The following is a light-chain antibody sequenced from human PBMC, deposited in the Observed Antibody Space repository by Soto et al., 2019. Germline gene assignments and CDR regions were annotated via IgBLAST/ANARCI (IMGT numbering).Light chain of an antibody. CDR1: QGIGTY. J-gene: IGKJ2*01. CDR2: ATS. CDR3: QQLNSYPHT. Sequence: DIQLTQSPSFLSASVGDRVTITCRASQGIGTYLAWYQQKPGKAPKLLIYATSTLQSGVPSRSSGSGSGTEFPLTISSLQAEDFANYYCQQLNSYPHTFGQGTKTEIK. V-gene: IGKV1-9*01.